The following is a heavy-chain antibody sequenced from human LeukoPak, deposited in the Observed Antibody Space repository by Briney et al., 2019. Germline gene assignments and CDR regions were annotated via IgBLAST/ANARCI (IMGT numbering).Heavy chain of an antibody. CDR1: ALSVSSRY. V-gene: IGHV3-53*01. CDR2: IYKEGST. J-gene: IGHJ3*02. CDR3: ARNILFAFDI. Sequence: GGCLSLSCALYALSVSSRYMGWVRQEAGGGMGWVSFIYKEGSTYFENSMKGRFTISGDNSKNPLYLQVTGLRAEDMAMYYCARNILFAFDIWGQGTLVTVSS.